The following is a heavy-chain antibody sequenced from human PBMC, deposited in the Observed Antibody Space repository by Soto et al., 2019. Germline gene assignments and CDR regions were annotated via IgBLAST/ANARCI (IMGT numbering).Heavy chain of an antibody. CDR3: ARAVMTTATTAGLVWFDH. D-gene: IGHD4-4*01. CDR2: IYPSDSDT. Sequence: GESLKISCTGSGYSFTSYWIAWVRQMPGKGLEWMGTIYPSDSDTRYSPSFQGQVTISADKSINTAYLQWSSLKASDTAMYYCARAVMTTATTAGLVWFDHWGQGTLVTVSS. CDR1: GYSFTSYW. V-gene: IGHV5-51*01. J-gene: IGHJ5*02.